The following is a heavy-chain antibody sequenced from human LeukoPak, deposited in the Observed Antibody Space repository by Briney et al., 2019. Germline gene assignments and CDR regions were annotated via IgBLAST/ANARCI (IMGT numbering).Heavy chain of an antibody. CDR1: GGSISSYY. CDR2: IYSSGST. V-gene: IGHV4-59*01. CDR3: ARFAYCGGHCWYYFDY. D-gene: IGHD2-21*02. Sequence: SETLSXXCTVSGGSISSYYWSWIRQPPGKGLEWIGYIYSSGSTNYNPSLKSRITISVDTSKNQFSLKLSSVTAADTAVYYCARFAYCGGHCWYYFDYWGQGSLVTVSS. J-gene: IGHJ4*02.